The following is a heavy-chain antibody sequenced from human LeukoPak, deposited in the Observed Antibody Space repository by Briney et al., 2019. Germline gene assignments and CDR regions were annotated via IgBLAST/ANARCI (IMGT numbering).Heavy chain of an antibody. D-gene: IGHD5-24*01. CDR2: INSDGTTT. V-gene: IGHV3-74*01. J-gene: IGHJ4*02. Sequence: KAGGSLRLSCAASGFMFSSYWMHWVRQAPGKGLVWVSRINSDGTTTSYADSVKGRFTISRDNAKNTVYLQMNSLRGEDTAVYYCATELPLGRWGQGTLVTVSS. CDR3: ATELPLGR. CDR1: GFMFSSYW.